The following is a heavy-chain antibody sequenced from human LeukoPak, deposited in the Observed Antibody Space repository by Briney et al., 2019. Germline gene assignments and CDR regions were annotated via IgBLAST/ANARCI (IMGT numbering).Heavy chain of an antibody. Sequence: SETLSLTCTVSGGCISSYYWSWIRQPPGKGLEWIAYIYYSGTTNYNPSLKSRVSMSLDTSRNQFSLRFDSVTAADTAVYFCARANCRGGSCYSAFDIWGQGTMVTVSS. V-gene: IGHV4-59*01. J-gene: IGHJ3*02. CDR1: GGCISSYY. D-gene: IGHD2-15*01. CDR2: IYYSGTT. CDR3: ARANCRGGSCYSAFDI.